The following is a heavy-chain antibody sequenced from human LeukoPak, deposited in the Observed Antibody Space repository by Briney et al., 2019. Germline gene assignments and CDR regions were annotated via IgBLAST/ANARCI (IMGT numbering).Heavy chain of an antibody. J-gene: IGHJ3*02. Sequence: PGGSLRLSCAASGFTFSNYWMHWVRQAPGKGLEWVAFIRYDGSNKYYADSVKGRFTISRDNSKNTLYLQMNSLRAGDTAVYYCAKSAAVGFPRNVVATILVGDAFDIWGQGTMVTVSS. V-gene: IGHV3-30*02. CDR2: IRYDGSNK. D-gene: IGHD5-12*01. CDR3: AKSAAVGFPRNVVATILVGDAFDI. CDR1: GFTFSNYW.